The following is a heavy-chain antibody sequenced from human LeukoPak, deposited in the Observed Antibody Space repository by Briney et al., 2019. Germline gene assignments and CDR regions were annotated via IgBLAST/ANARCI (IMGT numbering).Heavy chain of an antibody. J-gene: IGHJ4*02. CDR2: IIPIFGTA. CDR3: VRGRGVGSTFFDD. Sequence: ASVKVSCKASGGTFISYAISWVRQARGQGREWMGGIIPIFGTANYSQKFQGRVSITTDESTSTAYMELSRLRSEDTAVYYCVRGRGVGSTFFDDWGEGTLLTVPS. V-gene: IGHV1-69*05. CDR1: GGTFISYA. D-gene: IGHD1-26*01.